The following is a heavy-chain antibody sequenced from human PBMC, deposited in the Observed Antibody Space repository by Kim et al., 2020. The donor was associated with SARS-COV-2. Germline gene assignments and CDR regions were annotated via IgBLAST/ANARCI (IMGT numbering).Heavy chain of an antibody. Sequence: GGSLRLSCAASGFTFSSYGMHWVRQAPGKGLEWVAVISYDGSNKYYADSVKGRFTISRDNSKNTLYLQMNSLRAEDTAVYYCAKVGDGYKKTNPEFDYWGQGTLVTVSS. D-gene: IGHD5-12*01. CDR3: AKVGDGYKKTNPEFDY. V-gene: IGHV3-30*18. CDR2: ISYDGSNK. J-gene: IGHJ4*02. CDR1: GFTFSSYG.